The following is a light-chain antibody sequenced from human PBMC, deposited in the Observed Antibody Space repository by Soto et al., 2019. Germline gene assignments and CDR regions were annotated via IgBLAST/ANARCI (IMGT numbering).Light chain of an antibody. CDR3: LLYYSGAQGV. J-gene: IGLJ1*01. Sequence: QTVVTQEPSLTVSPGGTVTLTCACSTGAVTSGFYANWFQQKPGQAPRALIYNTATKHSWTPARFSGSLLGGKAALTLSGVQPEDEAEYSCLLYYSGAQGVFGTGTKVTVL. CDR1: TGAVTSGFY. CDR2: NTA. V-gene: IGLV7-43*01.